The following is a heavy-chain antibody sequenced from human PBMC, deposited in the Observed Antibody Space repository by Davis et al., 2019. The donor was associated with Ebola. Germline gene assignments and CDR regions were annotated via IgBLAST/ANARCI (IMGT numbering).Heavy chain of an antibody. J-gene: IGHJ6*02. CDR1: GGSISSYY. V-gene: IGHV4-59*01. CDR2: IYYSGST. Sequence: PGGSLRLSCTVSGGSISSYYWSWIRQPPGKGLEWIGYIYYSGSTNYNPSLKSRVTISVDTSKNQFSLKLSSVTAADTAVYYCARESYGSGSLDVWGQGTTVTVSS. D-gene: IGHD3-10*01. CDR3: ARESYGSGSLDV.